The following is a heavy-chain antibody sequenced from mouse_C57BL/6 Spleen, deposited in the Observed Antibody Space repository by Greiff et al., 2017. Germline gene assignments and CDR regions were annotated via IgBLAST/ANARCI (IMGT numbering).Heavy chain of an antibody. Sequence: LVESGAELARPGASVKLSCKASGYTFTSYGISWVKQRTGQGLEWIGEIYPRSGNTYYNEKFKGKATLTADKSSSTAYMELRSLTSEDSAVYFCARTYYDYDEDAMDYWGQGTSVTVSS. D-gene: IGHD2-4*01. J-gene: IGHJ4*01. CDR3: ARTYYDYDEDAMDY. CDR2: IYPRSGNT. V-gene: IGHV1-81*01. CDR1: GYTFTSYG.